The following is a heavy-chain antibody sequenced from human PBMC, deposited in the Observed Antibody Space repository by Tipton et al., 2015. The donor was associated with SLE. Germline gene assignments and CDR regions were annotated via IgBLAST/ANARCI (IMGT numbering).Heavy chain of an antibody. CDR2: ISWDGGST. J-gene: IGHJ4*02. CDR3: AKDINGYGFDY. V-gene: IGHV3-43*01. D-gene: IGHD5-12*01. CDR1: GFTFDDFT. Sequence: GSLRLSCAASGFTFDDFTMHWVRQAPGKGLEWVSLISWDGGSTYYADSVKGRFTISRDNRKNSLYLQMNSLRTEDTALYYCAKDINGYGFDYWGQGTLVTVSS.